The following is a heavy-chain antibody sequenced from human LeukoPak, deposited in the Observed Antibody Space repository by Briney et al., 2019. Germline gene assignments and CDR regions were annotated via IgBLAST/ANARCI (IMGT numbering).Heavy chain of an antibody. J-gene: IGHJ4*02. CDR3: ARGQWLVDPY. CDR1: GFTFSSYE. V-gene: IGHV3-48*03. CDR2: ISSSGFTI. Sequence: PGGSLRLSRAASGFTFSSYEMNWVRQAPGKGLEWVSYISSSGFTIYYADSVKGRFTISRDNAKNSLYLQMNSLRAEDTAVYYCARGQWLVDPYWGQGTLVTVSS. D-gene: IGHD6-19*01.